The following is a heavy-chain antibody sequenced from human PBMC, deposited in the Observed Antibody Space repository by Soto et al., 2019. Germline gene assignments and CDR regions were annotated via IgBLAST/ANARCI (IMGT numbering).Heavy chain of an antibody. Sequence: GSLRLSCAASGFTFSSYSMNWVRQAPGKGLEWVSSISSSSSYIYYADSVKGRFTISRDNAKNSLYLQMNSLRAEDTAVYYCARLSQTRDYFDYWGQGTLVTVSS. CDR1: GFTFSSYS. V-gene: IGHV3-21*01. CDR2: ISSSSSYI. CDR3: ARLSQTRDYFDY. J-gene: IGHJ4*02.